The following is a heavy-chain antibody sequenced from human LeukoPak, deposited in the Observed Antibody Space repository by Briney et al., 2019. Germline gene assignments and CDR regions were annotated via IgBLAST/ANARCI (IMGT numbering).Heavy chain of an antibody. CDR3: AKGHRDTAMGYDAFDI. V-gene: IGHV3-9*01. CDR1: GFTFADYG. J-gene: IGHJ3*02. CDR2: ISWNSDSI. Sequence: GGSLRLSCAASGFTFADYGMHWVRQAPGKGLEWVSGISWNSDSIGYADSVKGRFTISRDNAKNFLYVQMNSLRAEDTALYYCAKGHRDTAMGYDAFDIWGQGTMVTVSS. D-gene: IGHD5-18*01.